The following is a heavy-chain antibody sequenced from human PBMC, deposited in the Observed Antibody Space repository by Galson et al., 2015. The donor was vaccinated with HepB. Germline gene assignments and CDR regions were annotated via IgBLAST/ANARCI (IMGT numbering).Heavy chain of an antibody. D-gene: IGHD4-17*01. Sequence: QSGAEVKKPGESLRISCKGSGYSFTSYWISWVRQMPGKGLEWMGRIDPSDSYTNYSPSFQGHVTISADKSISTAYLQWSSLKASDTAMYYCARQSYGDLYYYYYMDVWGKGTTVTVSS. V-gene: IGHV5-10-1*01. CDR1: GYSFTSYW. J-gene: IGHJ6*03. CDR2: IDPSDSYT. CDR3: ARQSYGDLYYYYYMDV.